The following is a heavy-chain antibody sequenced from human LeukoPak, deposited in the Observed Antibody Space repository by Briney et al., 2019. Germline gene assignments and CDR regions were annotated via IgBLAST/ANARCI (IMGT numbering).Heavy chain of an antibody. CDR1: GFTFSSYS. V-gene: IGHV3-21*04. Sequence: GGSLRLSSAASGFTFSSYSMNWVRQAPGKGLEWVSSISSSSSYIYYADSVKGRFTISSDNAKNSLYLQMNSLRAEDTAVYYCAKGGKTIMCPTSCYDYWGQGTLVTVSS. J-gene: IGHJ4*02. CDR2: ISSSSSYI. CDR3: AKGGKTIMCPTSCYDY. D-gene: IGHD2-2*01.